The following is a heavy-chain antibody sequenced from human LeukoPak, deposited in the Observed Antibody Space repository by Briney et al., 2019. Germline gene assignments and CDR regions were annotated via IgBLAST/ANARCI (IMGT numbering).Heavy chain of an antibody. D-gene: IGHD6-19*01. CDR2: FDPEDGET. CDR3: ARDAKLRYSSGWYDY. CDR1: GYTLTELS. Sequence: GASVKVSCKVSGYTLTELSLHWVRQAPGKGLEWMGRFDPEDGETIYARKFQGRVTMATDTSTSTAYMELRSLRSDDTAVYYCARDAKLRYSSGWYDYWGQGTLVTVSS. J-gene: IGHJ4*02. V-gene: IGHV1-24*01.